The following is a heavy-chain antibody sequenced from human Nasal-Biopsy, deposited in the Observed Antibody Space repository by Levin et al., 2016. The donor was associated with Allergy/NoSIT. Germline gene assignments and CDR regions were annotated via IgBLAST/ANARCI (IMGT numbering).Heavy chain of an antibody. V-gene: IGHV1-69*10. CDR3: ASPSPSSGYQYYFDC. CDR1: GGTFNNGA. D-gene: IGHD3-22*01. Sequence: SVKVSCKTSGGTFNNGAVSWVRQAPGQGLEWMGAIITTFNIPNYAQNFRGRLTITADKSTGTAYMELSSLRSEDTAIYYCASPSPSSGYQYYFDCWGQGTLVTVSS. CDR2: IITTFNIP. J-gene: IGHJ4*02.